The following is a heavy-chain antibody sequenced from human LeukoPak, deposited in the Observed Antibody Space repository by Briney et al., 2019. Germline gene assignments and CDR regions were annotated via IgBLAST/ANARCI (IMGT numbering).Heavy chain of an antibody. Sequence: SVKVSCKASGGTFSSYAISWVRQAPGQGLEWMGRIIPILGIANYAQRFQGRVTITADKFTSTAYMELSSLRSEDTAVYYCARATVTTDYDAFDIWGQGTMVTVSS. CDR1: GGTFSSYA. V-gene: IGHV1-69*04. CDR3: ARATVTTDYDAFDI. CDR2: IIPILGIA. J-gene: IGHJ3*02. D-gene: IGHD4-17*01.